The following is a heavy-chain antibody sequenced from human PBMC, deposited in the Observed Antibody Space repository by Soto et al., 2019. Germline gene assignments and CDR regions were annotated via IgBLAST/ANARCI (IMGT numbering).Heavy chain of an antibody. CDR3: AKDGGGYNYGYVMLDKYYYGMDV. Sequence: QVQLVESGGGVVQPGRSLRLSCAASGFTFSTYAMHWVRQAPGKGLEWVAVISYDGTNKYYADSVRGRFTISRDNSKNTLFLKMTSLRAEDTAVYYCAKDGGGYNYGYVMLDKYYYGMDVWGQGTTVTVSS. D-gene: IGHD5-18*01. J-gene: IGHJ6*02. V-gene: IGHV3-30-3*01. CDR1: GFTFSTYA. CDR2: ISYDGTNK.